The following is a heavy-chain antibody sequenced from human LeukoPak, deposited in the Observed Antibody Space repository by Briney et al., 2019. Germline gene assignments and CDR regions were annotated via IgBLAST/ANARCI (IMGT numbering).Heavy chain of an antibody. CDR2: MNPNSGNT. D-gene: IGHD5-24*01. Sequence: GASVKVSCKAPGYTFTSYYMHWVRQAPGQGLEWMGWMNPNSGNTGYAQKFQGRVTMTRNTSISTAYMELSSLRSEDTAVYYCARVVTGRDGYPGAFDIWGQGTMVTVSS. CDR3: ARVVTGRDGYPGAFDI. V-gene: IGHV1-8*02. CDR1: GYTFTSYY. J-gene: IGHJ3*02.